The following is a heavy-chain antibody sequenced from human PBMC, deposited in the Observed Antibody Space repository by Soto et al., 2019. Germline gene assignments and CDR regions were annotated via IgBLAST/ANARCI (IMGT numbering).Heavy chain of an antibody. J-gene: IGHJ4*02. CDR1: GGTFSSYA. Sequence: GASVKVSCKASGGTFSSYAISWVRQAPGQGLEWMGGIIPIFGTANYAQKFQGRVTITADESTSTAYMELSSLRSEDTAVYYCAREFHHGSGSYYPYDSSGYRAPFDYWGPGTLVTVSS. D-gene: IGHD3-10*01. CDR2: IIPIFGTA. CDR3: AREFHHGSGSYYPYDSSGYRAPFDY. V-gene: IGHV1-69*13.